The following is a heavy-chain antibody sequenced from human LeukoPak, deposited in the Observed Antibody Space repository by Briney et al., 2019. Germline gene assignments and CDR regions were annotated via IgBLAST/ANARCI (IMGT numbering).Heavy chain of an antibody. CDR2: IYYSGST. CDR3: AGNLYGDYVKIDY. V-gene: IGHV4-39*07. D-gene: IGHD4-17*01. Sequence: SETLSLTCTVSGGSISSSSYYWGWIRQPPGKGLEWIGSIYYSGSTYYNPSLKSRVTISVDTSKNQFSLKLSSVTAADTAVYYCAGNLYGDYVKIDYWGQGTPVTVSS. J-gene: IGHJ4*02. CDR1: GGSISSSSYY.